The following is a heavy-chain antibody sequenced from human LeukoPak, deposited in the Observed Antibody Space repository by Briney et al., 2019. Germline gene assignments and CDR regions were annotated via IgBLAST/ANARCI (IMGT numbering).Heavy chain of an antibody. V-gene: IGHV5-51*01. CDR2: IYPGDSET. Sequence: GESLKISCKGSGNTFTDYWIGWVRQLPGKGLEWMGIIYPGDSETRYSPSFQGQVTMSVDKSSSTAYLQWATLKASDTAIYFCARLSTRLLDHWGQGTRVTVSS. CDR3: ARLSTRLLDH. D-gene: IGHD3-3*01. CDR1: GNTFTDYW. J-gene: IGHJ4*02.